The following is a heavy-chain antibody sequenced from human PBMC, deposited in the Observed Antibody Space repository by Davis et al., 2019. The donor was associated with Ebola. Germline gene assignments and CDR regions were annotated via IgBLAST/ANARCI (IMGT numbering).Heavy chain of an antibody. CDR2: IYYSGST. V-gene: IGHV4-59*01. Sequence: PGGSLRLSCTVSGGSISSYYWSWIRQPPGKGLEWIGYIYYSGSTNYNPSLKSRVTISVDTSKNQFSLKLSSVTAAATAVYYCARGGGSTPRPFDYWGQGTLVTVSS. J-gene: IGHJ4*02. D-gene: IGHD1-26*01. CDR3: ARGGGSTPRPFDY. CDR1: GGSISSYY.